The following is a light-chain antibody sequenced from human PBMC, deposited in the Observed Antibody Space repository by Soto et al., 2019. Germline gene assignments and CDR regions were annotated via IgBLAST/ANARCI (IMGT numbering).Light chain of an antibody. V-gene: IGKV3-15*01. CDR1: QSVSSN. CDR3: QQYNNWLRT. J-gene: IGKJ1*01. Sequence: EMVMTQSPATLSVSPGERATLSCRASQSVSSNLAWYQQKPGQAPMLLIYGASTRATGIPARFSGSGSGTEFTLTISSLQSEDFAVYYCQQYNNWLRTFGQGTKVDIK. CDR2: GAS.